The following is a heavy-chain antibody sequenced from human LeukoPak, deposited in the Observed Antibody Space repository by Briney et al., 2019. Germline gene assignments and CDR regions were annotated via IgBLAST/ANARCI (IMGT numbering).Heavy chain of an antibody. CDR2: IYSSGST. CDR1: GASVSGSPYY. J-gene: IGHJ4*02. Sequence: SETLSLTCTVSGASVSGSPYYWGWVRQPPGKGLEWIGSIYSSGSTYYNASLQSRVTISIETSKNQISLRLNSVTAADTAIYYCAKSGGYGLIDYWGQGTLVTVSS. D-gene: IGHD1-26*01. V-gene: IGHV4-39*01. CDR3: AKSGGYGLIDY.